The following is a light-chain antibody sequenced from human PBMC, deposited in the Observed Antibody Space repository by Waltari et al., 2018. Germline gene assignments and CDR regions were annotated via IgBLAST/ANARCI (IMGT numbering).Light chain of an antibody. CDR2: GND. Sequence: QSVLTQPPSVSGAPGQRVTISCTGSSSNIGAGYDVHWYQQLPGTAPKLLIYGNDNRPSGFPDRFSGSKSGTSASLAITGLQAEDEADYYCQSYDSSLSGVFGGGTKLTVL. CDR3: QSYDSSLSGV. CDR1: SSNIGAGYD. V-gene: IGLV1-40*01. J-gene: IGLJ2*01.